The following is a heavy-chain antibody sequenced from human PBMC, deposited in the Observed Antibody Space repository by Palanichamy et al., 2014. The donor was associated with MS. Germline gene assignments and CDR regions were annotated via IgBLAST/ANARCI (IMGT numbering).Heavy chain of an antibody. V-gene: IGHV4-39*01. CDR1: GGSISSSSYY. J-gene: IGHJ4*02. CDR3: ARSYDFWSGYYSDY. Sequence: QLQLQESGPGLVKPSETLSLTCTVSGGSISSSSYYWGWIRQPPGKGLEWIGSIYYSGSTHYNPSLKSRVTISVDTSKNQFSLKLSSVTAVDTAVYYCARSYDFWSGYYSDYWGQGTLVTVSS. D-gene: IGHD3-3*01. CDR2: IYYSGST.